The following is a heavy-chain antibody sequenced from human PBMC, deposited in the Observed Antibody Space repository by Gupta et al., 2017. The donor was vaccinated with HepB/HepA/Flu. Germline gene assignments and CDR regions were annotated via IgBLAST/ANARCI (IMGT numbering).Heavy chain of an antibody. CDR1: GYRFTSYG. Sequence: QVQLVQSGPEVKHLGASVTVSCKASGYRFTSYGINWVRQAPGQRLEWMGRINPYNGNTKYVEKFQGRVTMTTDISTTTAYMELRSLRSDDTAVYYCARDPQFDPWGQGTLLTVSS. CDR2: INPYNGNT. V-gene: IGHV1-18*01. J-gene: IGHJ5*02. CDR3: ARDPQFDP.